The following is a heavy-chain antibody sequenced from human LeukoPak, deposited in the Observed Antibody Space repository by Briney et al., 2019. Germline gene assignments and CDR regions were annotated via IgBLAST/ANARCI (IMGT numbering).Heavy chain of an antibody. J-gene: IGHJ6*02. CDR2: IYYSGST. D-gene: IGHD2-8*01. CDR3: ARYCTNGVCYPYYYYGMDV. Sequence: SETLSLTCTVSGGSISSGDYYWSWIRQPPGEGLEWIGYIYYSGSTYYNPSLKSRVTISVDTSKNQFSLKLSSVAAADTAVYYCARYCTNGVCYPYYYYGMDVWGQGTTVTVSS. V-gene: IGHV4-30-4*01. CDR1: GGSISSGDYY.